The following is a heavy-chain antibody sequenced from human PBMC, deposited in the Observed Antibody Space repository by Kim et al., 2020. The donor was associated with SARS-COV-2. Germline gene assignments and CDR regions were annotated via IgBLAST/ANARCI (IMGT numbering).Heavy chain of an antibody. Sequence: SETLSLTCAVYGGSFSDYYWSWIRQPPGKVLEWIGEINHSGSTNYNSSLKSRVTISLDTSKTQFSLNLRSVTAADTAMYYCARGLIRYEVSYYDYGLDVWGQGTTVTVSS. D-gene: IGHD2-8*01. J-gene: IGHJ6*02. CDR1: GGSFSDYY. CDR2: INHSGST. V-gene: IGHV4-34*01. CDR3: ARGLIRYEVSYYDYGLDV.